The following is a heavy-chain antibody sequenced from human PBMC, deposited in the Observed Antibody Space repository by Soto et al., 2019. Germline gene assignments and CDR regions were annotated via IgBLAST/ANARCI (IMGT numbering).Heavy chain of an antibody. Sequence: WASVKVSCKASGYTFTSYGISWVRQAPGQGLEWMGWISAYNGNTNYAQKLQGRVTISADTSITTAYLQWSGLRASDTAMYFCARHLVGSTRGNFDYWGQGTLVTVSS. CDR2: ISAYNGNT. V-gene: IGHV1-18*01. J-gene: IGHJ4*01. CDR3: ARHLVGSTRGNFDY. CDR1: GYTFTSYG. D-gene: IGHD2-2*01.